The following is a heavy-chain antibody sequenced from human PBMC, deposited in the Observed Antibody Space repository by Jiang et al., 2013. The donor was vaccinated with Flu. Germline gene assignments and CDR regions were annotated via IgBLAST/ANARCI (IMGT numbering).Heavy chain of an antibody. CDR1: GGSISSDYW. Sequence: GPGLVKPSGTLSLTCAVSGGSISSDYWWTWVRQSPGKGLEWLGEILHRGNTNYNPSLKSRVTMSLDKSKRQFYLRLTSVTAADTAVYYCARDKSTLAARGDGMDVWGKGTTVTVSS. CDR2: ILHRGNT. D-gene: IGHD6-6*01. CDR3: ARDKSTLAARGDGMDV. J-gene: IGHJ6*01. V-gene: IGHV4-4*02.